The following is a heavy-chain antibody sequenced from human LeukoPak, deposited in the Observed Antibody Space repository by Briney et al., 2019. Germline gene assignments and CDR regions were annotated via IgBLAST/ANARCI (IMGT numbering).Heavy chain of an antibody. D-gene: IGHD3-22*01. V-gene: IGHV5-51*01. CDR2: IYAGDSDT. Sequence: PGESLQISCKGSGYTFTNNWIAWVRQMPGKGLEWMGIIYAGDSDTRYSPSFQGQVTISADRSISTAYLQWSSLKASDTAMYYCARRVDSGFSFDFWGQGTLVTVSS. J-gene: IGHJ4*02. CDR3: ARRVDSGFSFDF. CDR1: GYTFTNNW.